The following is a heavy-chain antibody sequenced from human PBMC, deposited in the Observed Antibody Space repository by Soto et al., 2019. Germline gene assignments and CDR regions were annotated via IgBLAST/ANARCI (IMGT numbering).Heavy chain of an antibody. CDR2: IIPNFGKA. CDR3: ARYLEMATSYFDY. D-gene: IGHD5-12*01. CDR1: GYTFTSYA. J-gene: IGHJ4*02. Sequence: GASVKVSCKASGYTFTSYAMSWVRQAPGQGLEWMGGIIPNFGKANYAQKFQGRVTITADESTSTAYMELSSLRSEDTAVYYCARYLEMATSYFDYWGQGTLVTVSS. V-gene: IGHV1-69*13.